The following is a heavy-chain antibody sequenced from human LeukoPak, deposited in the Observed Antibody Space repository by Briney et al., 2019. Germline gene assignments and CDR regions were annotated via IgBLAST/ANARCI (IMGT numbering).Heavy chain of an antibody. V-gene: IGHV4-39*01. CDR1: VGSISSSSHY. D-gene: IGHD3-22*01. J-gene: IGHJ5*02. CDR2: IHYSGTT. Sequence: PSETLSLTCTVSVGSISSSSHYWGWIRQPPGKGLEWIGDIHYSGTTYYNPSLKSRVTISVDTSKNQCSLKLTSVTAADTAVYYCARRLIGFDTWGQGTLVTVSS. CDR3: ARRLIGFDT.